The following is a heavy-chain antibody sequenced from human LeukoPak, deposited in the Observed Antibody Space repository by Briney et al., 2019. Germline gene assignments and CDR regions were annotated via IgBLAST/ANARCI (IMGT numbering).Heavy chain of an antibody. CDR1: GGSISNYY. D-gene: IGHD5-24*01. J-gene: IGHJ4*02. V-gene: IGHV4-59*08. Sequence: SETLSLTCTVSGGSISNYYWGWIRQSPEKGLEWIGCIHDSGSTNYNPSLKSRVTISVDTSKNQFSLKLSSVTAADTAVYYCARLDAAAGRYLQFFYWGQGTLVTVSS. CDR2: IHDSGST. CDR3: ARLDAAAGRYLQFFY.